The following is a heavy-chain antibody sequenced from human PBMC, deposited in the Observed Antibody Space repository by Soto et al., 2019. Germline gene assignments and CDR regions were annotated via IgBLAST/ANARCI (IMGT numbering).Heavy chain of an antibody. D-gene: IGHD3-9*01. CDR2: ISAYNGNT. Sequence: QVQLVQSGAEVKKPGASVKVSCKASGYTFTSYGISWVRQAPGQGLEWMGWISAYNGNTNYAQKLQGRVTMTTDTATSTAYMELRSLRSDDTAVYYCARAGKGLRYFDWGRYYFDYWGQGTLVTVSS. V-gene: IGHV1-18*01. CDR1: GYTFTSYG. CDR3: ARAGKGLRYFDWGRYYFDY. J-gene: IGHJ4*02.